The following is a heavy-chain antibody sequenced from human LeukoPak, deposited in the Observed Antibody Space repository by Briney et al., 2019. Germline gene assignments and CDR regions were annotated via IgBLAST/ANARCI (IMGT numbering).Heavy chain of an antibody. D-gene: IGHD3-22*01. J-gene: IGHJ3*02. Sequence: KPSETLSLTCTVSGGSISSYYWSWIRQPPGKGLEWIGYIYYSGGTNYNPSLKSRVTISVDTSKNQFSLKLSSVTAADTAVYYCARHHVEYYYDSSGYWNAFDIWGQGTMVTVSS. CDR1: GGSISSYY. CDR2: IYYSGGT. CDR3: ARHHVEYYYDSSGYWNAFDI. V-gene: IGHV4-59*08.